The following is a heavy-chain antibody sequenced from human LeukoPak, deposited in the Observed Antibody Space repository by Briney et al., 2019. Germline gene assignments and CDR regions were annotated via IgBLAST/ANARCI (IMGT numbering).Heavy chain of an antibody. CDR1: GFTFSDYY. CDR2: ISSSGTTI. D-gene: IGHD1-26*01. J-gene: IGHJ4*02. V-gene: IGHV3-11*01. Sequence: GGSLRLSCAASGFTFSDYYMSWVRQAPGKGLEWVSYISSSGTTIYYADSVKGRFTISRDNAKNSLYLQMNSLRAEDTAVYYCARRRDSGSLQHFDYWGQGTLVTVSS. CDR3: ARRRDSGSLQHFDY.